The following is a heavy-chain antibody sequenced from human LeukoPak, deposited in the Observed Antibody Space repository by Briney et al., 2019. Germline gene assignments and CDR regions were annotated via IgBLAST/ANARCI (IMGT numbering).Heavy chain of an antibody. CDR3: AKSENY. CDR2: ISGSGGGT. V-gene: IGHV3-23*01. CDR1: GYSFSSDA. Sequence: GGSLRLSCAASGYSFSSDAMCWVRHGPGKGLEWVSAISGSGGGTYYADSVKGRVTISRDNPKNTLYLQMNSLRAEDTAVYYCAKSENYWGQGTQVTVSS. J-gene: IGHJ4*02.